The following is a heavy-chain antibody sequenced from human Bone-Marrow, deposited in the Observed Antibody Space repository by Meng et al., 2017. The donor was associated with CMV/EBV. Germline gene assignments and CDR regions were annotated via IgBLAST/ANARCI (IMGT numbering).Heavy chain of an antibody. Sequence: GESLKISCAASGFPFSYYWMSWVRQAPGKGLEWVANIDPGASETNYVDSVKGRFTVSRDNAKNSLYLQMNSLRAEDTAVYYCARDGRAPYGSGSYNYYYYGMDVWGQGTTVTVSS. V-gene: IGHV3-7*01. J-gene: IGHJ6*02. CDR2: IDPGASET. CDR1: GFPFSYYW. D-gene: IGHD3-10*01. CDR3: ARDGRAPYGSGSYNYYYYGMDV.